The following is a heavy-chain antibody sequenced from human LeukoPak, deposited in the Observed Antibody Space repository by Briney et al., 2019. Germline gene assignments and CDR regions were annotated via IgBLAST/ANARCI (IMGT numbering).Heavy chain of an antibody. CDR3: AGERVGGRGVVDY. D-gene: IGHD3-16*01. Sequence: SETPSLTCTVSGGSISSGDYYWSWIRQPPGKGLEWIGYIYYSGSTYYNPSPKSRVTISVDTSKNQFSLKLSSVTAADTAVYYCAGERVGGRGVVDYWGQGTLVTVSS. CDR1: GGSISSGDYY. J-gene: IGHJ4*02. CDR2: IYYSGST. V-gene: IGHV4-30-4*01.